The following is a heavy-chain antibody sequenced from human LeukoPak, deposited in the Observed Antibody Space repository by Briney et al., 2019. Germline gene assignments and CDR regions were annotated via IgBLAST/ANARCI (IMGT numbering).Heavy chain of an antibody. J-gene: IGHJ5*02. CDR1: GFTFSSYE. Sequence: GGSLRLSCAASGFTFSSYEMNWVRQAPGKGLEWVSYISSSGSTIYYADSVKGRFTISRDNAKNSLYLQMNSLRAEDTAVYYCARGGSGSYYLNWFDPWGQGTLVTVSS. D-gene: IGHD3-10*01. CDR3: ARGGSGSYYLNWFDP. V-gene: IGHV3-48*03. CDR2: ISSSGSTI.